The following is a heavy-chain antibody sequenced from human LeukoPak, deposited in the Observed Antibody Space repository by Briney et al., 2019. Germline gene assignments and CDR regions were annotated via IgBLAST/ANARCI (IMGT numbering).Heavy chain of an antibody. CDR1: GFTFSSYA. CDR2: ITISGATT. CDR3: ATYGSGSYYRKAFDY. Sequence: GGSLRLSCAASGFTFSSYAMSWVRQAPGKGLEWVSSITISGATTYYADSVKGRLTISRDNSKTTLYLQMNTLRAEDTAVYYCATYGSGSYYRKAFDYWGQGTLVTVSS. V-gene: IGHV3-23*01. J-gene: IGHJ4*02. D-gene: IGHD3-10*01.